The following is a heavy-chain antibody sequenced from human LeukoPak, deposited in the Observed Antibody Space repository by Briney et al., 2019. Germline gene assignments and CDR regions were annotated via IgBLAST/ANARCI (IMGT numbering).Heavy chain of an antibody. CDR2: INPNSGGT. D-gene: IGHD3-16*01. J-gene: IGHJ4*02. CDR3: AISPGVMVTFGGAPATDYFDY. CDR1: GYTFTDYY. Sequence: SVTVSCKASGYTFTDYYMHWVRQAPGQGLEWMGWINPNSGGTNYAQKFQGRVTMTRDTSISTAYMEVSRLRSDDTAVYYCAISPGVMVTFGGAPATDYFDYWGQGTLVTVSS. V-gene: IGHV1-2*02.